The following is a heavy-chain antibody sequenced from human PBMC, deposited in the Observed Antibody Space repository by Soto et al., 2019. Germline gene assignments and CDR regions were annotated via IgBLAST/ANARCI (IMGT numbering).Heavy chain of an antibody. Sequence: GGSLSLSCAVSGFIFRNFAMHWVRQAPGKGLEWVSIIYYDGSHKFYADSVKGRFTISRDNSENTLYLQMNSLRAEDTAVFYCAKERSSGWSFDYWGQGTLVTVSS. CDR1: GFIFRNFA. CDR2: IYYDGSHK. V-gene: IGHV3-30*18. D-gene: IGHD6-19*01. CDR3: AKERSSGWSFDY. J-gene: IGHJ4*02.